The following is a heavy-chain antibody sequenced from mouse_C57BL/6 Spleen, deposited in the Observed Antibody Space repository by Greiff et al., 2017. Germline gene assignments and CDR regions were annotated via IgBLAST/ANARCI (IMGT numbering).Heavy chain of an antibody. V-gene: IGHV1-61*01. CDR2: IYPSDSET. J-gene: IGHJ3*01. CDR3: ARGVPYGNFVAY. CDR1: GYTFTSYW. D-gene: IGHD2-1*01. Sequence: QVQLQQPGAELVRPGSSVKLSCKASGYTFTSYWMDWVKQRPGQGLEWIGNIYPSDSETHYNQKFKDKATLTVDKSSSTAYMQLSSLTSEDSAVYYRARGVPYGNFVAYWGQGTLVTVSA.